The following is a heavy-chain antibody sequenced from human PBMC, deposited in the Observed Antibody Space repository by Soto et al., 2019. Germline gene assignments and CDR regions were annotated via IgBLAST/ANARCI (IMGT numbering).Heavy chain of an antibody. D-gene: IGHD3-10*01. CDR2: IIPIFGTA. Sequence: LRSVCHAHKKRLEWMGGIIPIFGTANYAQKFQGRVTITADESTSTAYMELSSLRSEDAAVYYCAKKRITMVRGVSVYYYRGMHVWGQGPTVSVSS. J-gene: IGHJ6*02. V-gene: IGHV1-69*01. CDR3: AKKRITMVRGVSVYYYRGMHV.